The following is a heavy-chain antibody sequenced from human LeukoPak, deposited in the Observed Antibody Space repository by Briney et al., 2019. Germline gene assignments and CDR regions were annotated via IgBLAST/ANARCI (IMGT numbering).Heavy chain of an antibody. V-gene: IGHV3-23*01. J-gene: IGHJ5*02. CDR1: GFTFSSHA. Sequence: GGSLRLSCAASGFTFSSHAMSWVRQAPGKGLEWVSAISASGGSTYYADSVKGRFTISRDNSKNTLYLQMNGLRAEDTAVYYCARDHESEDGGFDPWGQGTLVTVSS. CDR2: ISASGGST. CDR3: ARDHESEDGGFDP.